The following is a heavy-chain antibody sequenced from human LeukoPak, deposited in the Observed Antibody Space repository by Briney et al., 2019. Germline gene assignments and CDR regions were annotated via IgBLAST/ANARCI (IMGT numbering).Heavy chain of an antibody. CDR2: INHSGST. V-gene: IGHV4-34*01. D-gene: IGHD3-10*01. CDR3: ARRGPPRTLLRGVKSGWFDP. CDR1: GGSSSGYY. Sequence: SETLSLTCVLYGGSSSGYYWSWIRQPPGKGLEWIGEINHSGSTNYNPSLKSRVTISVDTSKNQFSLKLSPVTAADTAVYYCARRGPPRTLLRGVKSGWFDPWGQGTLVTVSS. J-gene: IGHJ5*02.